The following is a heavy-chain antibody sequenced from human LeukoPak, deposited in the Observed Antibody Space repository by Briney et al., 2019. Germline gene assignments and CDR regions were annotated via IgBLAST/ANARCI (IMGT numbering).Heavy chain of an antibody. V-gene: IGHV1-18*01. J-gene: IGHJ4*02. CDR1: GYTFTSYG. Sequence: ASVKVSCKASGYTFTSYGISWVRQAPGQGLEWMGWISAYNGNTNYAQKLQGGVTMTTDTSTSTAYMELRSLRSDDTAVYYCARDSGFGELLETLTASRRGRSYYFDYWGQGTLVTVSS. CDR2: ISAYNGNT. CDR3: ARDSGFGELLETLTASRRGRSYYFDY. D-gene: IGHD3-10*01.